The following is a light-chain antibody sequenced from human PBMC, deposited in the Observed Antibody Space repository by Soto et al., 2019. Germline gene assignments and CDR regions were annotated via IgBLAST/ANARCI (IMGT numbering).Light chain of an antibody. CDR2: GAS. Sequence: EVVLTQSPGTLSLSPGERATLSCRASQSVSSSYLAWYQQNPGQAPRLLIYGASSRATGIPDRFSGSGSGTDFTLTISDVQPEDFAVYYCHQRQSWPRTFGQGTKVDIK. CDR3: HQRQSWPRT. J-gene: IGKJ1*01. CDR1: QSVSSSY. V-gene: IGKV3-20*01.